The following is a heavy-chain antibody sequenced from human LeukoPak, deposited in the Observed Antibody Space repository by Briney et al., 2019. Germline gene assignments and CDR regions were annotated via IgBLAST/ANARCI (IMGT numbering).Heavy chain of an antibody. J-gene: IGHJ4*02. V-gene: IGHV3-20*04. CDR3: ARVVQWLVPYYFDY. Sequence: GGSLRLSCAASGFTFDDYGMSWVRQAPGKGLEWVSGINWNGGSTGYADSVKGRFTISRDNAKNSLYLQMNSLRAEDTAVYYCARVVQWLVPYYFDYWGQGTLVTVSS. CDR1: GFTFDDYG. CDR2: INWNGGST. D-gene: IGHD6-19*01.